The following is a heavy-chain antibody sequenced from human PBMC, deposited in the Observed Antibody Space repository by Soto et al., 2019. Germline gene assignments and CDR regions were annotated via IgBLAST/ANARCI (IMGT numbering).Heavy chain of an antibody. CDR3: ASGGDRKFAY. CDR1: GDSVSSNSAT. J-gene: IGHJ4*02. Sequence: TLSLTCAISGDSVSSNSATWNWIRQSPSRGLEWLGRTYYRSKWYNDYALSVKSRITINPDTSKNQFSLQLNSVTPDDTAVYFCASGGDRKFAYWGQGTLVTVSS. D-gene: IGHD2-21*02. CDR2: TYYRSKWYN. V-gene: IGHV6-1*01.